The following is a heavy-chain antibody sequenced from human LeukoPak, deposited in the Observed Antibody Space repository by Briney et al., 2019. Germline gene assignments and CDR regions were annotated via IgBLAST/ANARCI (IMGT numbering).Heavy chain of an antibody. CDR1: GYTFTSCG. J-gene: IGHJ4*02. CDR3: AKGTKIAVAGTPFDY. V-gene: IGHV1-18*01. D-gene: IGHD6-19*01. Sequence: ASVKVSCKASGYTFTSCGISWVRQAPGQGLEWMGWISAYNGNTNYAQKLQGRVTMTTDTSTSTAYMELRSLRSDDTAVYYCAKGTKIAVAGTPFDYWGQGTLVTVSS. CDR2: ISAYNGNT.